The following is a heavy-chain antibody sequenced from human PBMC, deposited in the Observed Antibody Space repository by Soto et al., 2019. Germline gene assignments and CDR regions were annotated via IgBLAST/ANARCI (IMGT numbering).Heavy chain of an antibody. V-gene: IGHV1-69*01. D-gene: IGHD3-22*01. CDR2: IIPIFGTA. CDR1: GGTFSSYA. J-gene: IGHJ4*02. CDR3: ASTPPNYDSSGYYYEANY. Sequence: QVQLVQSGAEVKKPGSSVKVSCKASGGTFSSYAISWVRQAPGQGLEWMGGIIPIFGTANYAQKFQGRVTITADESTSTAYMELSSLRSEDTAVYSCASTPPNYDSSGYYYEANYWGQGTLVTVSS.